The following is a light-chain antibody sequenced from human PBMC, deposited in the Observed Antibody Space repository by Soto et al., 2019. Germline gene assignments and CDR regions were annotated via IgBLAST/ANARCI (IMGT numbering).Light chain of an antibody. J-gene: IGKJ1*01. V-gene: IGKV3-15*01. CDR1: QSVSSN. CDR2: RAS. Sequence: EIVMTQSPATLSVSPGERATLSCRASQSVSSNLAWYQQKPGQAPRLLIYRASTRATGIPARFSGSGSGTEFTLTISSLQYEDFAVYYCQQYNNWTRTFGQGTKVEIK. CDR3: QQYNNWTRT.